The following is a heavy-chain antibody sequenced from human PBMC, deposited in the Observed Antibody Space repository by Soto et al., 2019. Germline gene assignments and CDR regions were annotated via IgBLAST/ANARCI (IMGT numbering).Heavy chain of an antibody. J-gene: IGHJ6*02. CDR1: GGTFSSYA. CDR3: ARSQGSSTSLEIYYYYYYGMDV. V-gene: IGHV1-69*01. D-gene: IGHD2-2*01. Sequence: QVQLVQSGAEVKNPGSSVKVSCKASGGTFSSYAISWVRQAPGQGLEWMGGIIPISGTANYAQKFQGRVTITADESTSPAYMELSSLRSEDTAVYYCARSQGSSTSLEIYYYYYYGMDVWGQGTTVTVSS. CDR2: IIPISGTA.